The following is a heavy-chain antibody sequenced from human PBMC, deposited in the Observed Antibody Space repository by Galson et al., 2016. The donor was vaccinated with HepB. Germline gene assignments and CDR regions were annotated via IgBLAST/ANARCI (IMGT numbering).Heavy chain of an antibody. Sequence: CAISGDSVSSNSATWNWIRQSPSRGLEWLGRTYYRSTWYNDYAVSVKSRITINPDTSKNQFSLQLNSVTPEDTAVYFCARGTTAYFDYWGPGTLVTVSS. CDR3: ARGTTAYFDY. J-gene: IGHJ4*01. D-gene: IGHD1-1*01. CDR2: TYYRSTWYN. V-gene: IGHV6-1*01. CDR1: GDSVSSNSAT.